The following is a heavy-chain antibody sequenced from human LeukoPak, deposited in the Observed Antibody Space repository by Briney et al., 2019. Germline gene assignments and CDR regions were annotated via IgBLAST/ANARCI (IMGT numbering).Heavy chain of an antibody. CDR2: IIPIFGTA. Sequence: ASVKVSCKASGGTFSSYTINWVRQAPGQGLEWMGGIIPIFGTANYAQKFQGRVTITTDESTSTAYMELSSLRSEDTAVYYCARDRIGTGTTGLDWFDPWGQGTLVTVSS. CDR1: GGTFSSYT. D-gene: IGHD1-1*01. J-gene: IGHJ5*02. CDR3: ARDRIGTGTTGLDWFDP. V-gene: IGHV1-69*05.